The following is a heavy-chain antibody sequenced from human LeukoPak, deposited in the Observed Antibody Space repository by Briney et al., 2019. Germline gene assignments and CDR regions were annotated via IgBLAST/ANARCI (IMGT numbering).Heavy chain of an antibody. CDR2: ISSSSSTI. V-gene: IGHV3-48*02. J-gene: IGHJ4*02. Sequence: GGALRLSCAASGFTFSSYSMNWVRQAPGKGLEGVSYISSSSSTIYYADFVKSRFTISRDNAKNSLYLQMNSLRDEDTAVYYCARDGYSSSCPVDYWGQGTLVTVSS. CDR3: ARDGYSSSCPVDY. D-gene: IGHD6-13*01. CDR1: GFTFSSYS.